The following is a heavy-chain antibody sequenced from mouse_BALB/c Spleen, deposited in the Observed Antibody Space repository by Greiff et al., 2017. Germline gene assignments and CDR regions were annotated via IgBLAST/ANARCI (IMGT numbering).Heavy chain of an antibody. J-gene: IGHJ3*01. CDR1: GFNIKDYY. Sequence: EVKLMESGAELVRSGASVKLSCTASGFNIKDYYMHWVKQRPEQGLEWIGWIDPENGDTEYAPKFQGKATMTADTSSNTAYLQLSSLTSEDTAVYYCNGEGGFAYWGQGTLVTVSA. CDR2: IDPENGDT. V-gene: IGHV14-4*02. CDR3: NGEGGFAY.